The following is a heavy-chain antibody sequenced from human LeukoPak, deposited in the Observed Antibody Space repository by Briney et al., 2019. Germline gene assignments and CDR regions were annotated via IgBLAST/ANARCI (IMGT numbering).Heavy chain of an antibody. Sequence: GASVKVSCKASGYTFTSYGISWVRQAPGQGLEWMGWISAYNGNTNYAQKLQGRVTMTTDTSTSTAYMELRSLRSDDTAVYYCASQTISGWADYYYYYGMDVWGQGTTVTVSS. J-gene: IGHJ6*02. CDR1: GYTFTSYG. D-gene: IGHD6-19*01. V-gene: IGHV1-18*01. CDR3: ASQTISGWADYYYYYGMDV. CDR2: ISAYNGNT.